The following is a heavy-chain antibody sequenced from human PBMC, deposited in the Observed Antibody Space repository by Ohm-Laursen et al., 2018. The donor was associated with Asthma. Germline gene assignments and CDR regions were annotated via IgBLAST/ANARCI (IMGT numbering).Heavy chain of an antibody. CDR3: ARIRNDYGDYEFDY. D-gene: IGHD4-17*01. CDR2: IYYSGST. Sequence: SDTLSLTCTVSGGSISSGDYYWGWIRQPPGKGLEWIGSIYYSGSTYYNPSLKSRVTISVDTSKNQFSLKLSSVTAADTAVYYCARIRNDYGDYEFDYWGQGTLVTVSS. CDR1: GGSISSGDYY. V-gene: IGHV4-39*01. J-gene: IGHJ4*02.